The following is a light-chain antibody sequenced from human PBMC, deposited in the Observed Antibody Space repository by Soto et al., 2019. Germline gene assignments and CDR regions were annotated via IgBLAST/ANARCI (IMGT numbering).Light chain of an antibody. J-gene: IGKJ1*01. CDR3: QQSYITPWT. V-gene: IGKV1-39*01. CDR1: QSITRF. Sequence: DIQMTQSPSSLSASVGYRVTITCRASQSITRFLSWYQQTPGKAPKVLIYATSILQSGVPSRFSGSGSGTDFTLTINNLQPEDLATYYCQQSYITPWTFGQGTKVEI. CDR2: ATS.